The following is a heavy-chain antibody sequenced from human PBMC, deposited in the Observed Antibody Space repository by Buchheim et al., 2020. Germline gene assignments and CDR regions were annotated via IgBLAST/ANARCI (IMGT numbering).Heavy chain of an antibody. Sequence: QVQLQQWGAGLLKPSETLSLTCAVYGGSFSGYYWSWIRQPPGKGLEWIGEINHSGSTNYNPSLKSRVTISVDTSKNQFFLKLSSVTAADTAVYYCARGVASIAAARRNWFDPWGQGTL. V-gene: IGHV4-34*01. CDR1: GGSFSGYY. CDR3: ARGVASIAAARRNWFDP. J-gene: IGHJ5*02. CDR2: INHSGST. D-gene: IGHD6-13*01.